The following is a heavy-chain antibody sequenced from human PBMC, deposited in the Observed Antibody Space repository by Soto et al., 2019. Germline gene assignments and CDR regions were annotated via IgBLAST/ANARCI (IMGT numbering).Heavy chain of an antibody. J-gene: IGHJ5*02. CDR2: ISWNSGNI. D-gene: IGHD1-26*01. CDR3: AKEIGYSGKLFGGWFDP. CDR1: GFTFDDYA. V-gene: IGHV3-9*01. Sequence: EVQLVESGGGLVQPGRSLRLSCVASGFTFDDYAMHWVRQAPGEGLGWVSGISWNSGNIGYADSVKGRFTISRDNAKNSLYLQMNSLRAEDTALYDCAKEIGYSGKLFGGWFDPWGQGTLVTVSS.